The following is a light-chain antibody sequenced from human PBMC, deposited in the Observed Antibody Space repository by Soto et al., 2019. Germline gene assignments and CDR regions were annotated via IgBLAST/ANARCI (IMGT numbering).Light chain of an antibody. CDR3: RSYTSSSTVV. CDR2: DGS. V-gene: IGLV2-14*01. Sequence: QSVLTQPASVSGSPGQSITISCTGTSSDVGGYNYVSWYQQHPGKAPKLMIYDGSNRPSGVSNRFSGSKSGNTASLTISGLQAEDEADYYCRSYTSSSTVVFGGGTKLTVL. J-gene: IGLJ2*01. CDR1: SSDVGGYNY.